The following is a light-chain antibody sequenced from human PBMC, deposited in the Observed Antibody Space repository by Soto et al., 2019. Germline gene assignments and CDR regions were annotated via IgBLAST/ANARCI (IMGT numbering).Light chain of an antibody. V-gene: IGLV1-51*01. J-gene: IGLJ2*01. CDR1: SCNVGNNY. CDR2: YNS. Sequence: QSVLTQPPSVSAAPGQKVTISCSGSSCNVGNNYVSWFQQLPGTAPKLLIYYNSKRPSGIPDRFSGSKSGTSATPVITGLQTGDEDSYYCGTWYSSLSGGVFGGGTKLTVL. CDR3: GTWYSSLSGGV.